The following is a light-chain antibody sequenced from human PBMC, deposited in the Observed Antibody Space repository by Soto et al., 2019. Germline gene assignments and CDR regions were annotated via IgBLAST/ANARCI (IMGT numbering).Light chain of an antibody. J-gene: IGKJ1*01. CDR1: QSISSK. V-gene: IGKV3-15*01. CDR3: QQYNNWPRT. CDR2: GAS. Sequence: EIVMTQSPATLSVSPGERATLSCRASQSISSKLGWYQQKPGQAPRLLIYGASTRATDIPTRFSGSGSGTDFTLTISSLQSEDFAVYYCQQYNNWPRTFGQGTKVDIK.